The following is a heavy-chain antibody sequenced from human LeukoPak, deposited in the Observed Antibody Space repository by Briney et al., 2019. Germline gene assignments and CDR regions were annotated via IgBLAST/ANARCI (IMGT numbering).Heavy chain of an antibody. V-gene: IGHV4-61*01. Sequence: SETLSLTCTVSGDSVNTERYYWSWIRQPPGKGLEWIGYIYGSGNTNYNPSLKSRVTMSIDTSKNQFSLKLTSVTAADTATYYCARETSLAGFASGLGFNYWGQGILVTVSS. J-gene: IGHJ4*02. CDR2: IYGSGNT. CDR3: ARETSLAGFASGLGFNY. CDR1: GDSVNTERYY. D-gene: IGHD6-19*01.